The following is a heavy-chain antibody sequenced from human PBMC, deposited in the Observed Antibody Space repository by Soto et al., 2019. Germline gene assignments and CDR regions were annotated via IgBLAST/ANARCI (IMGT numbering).Heavy chain of an antibody. CDR2: IYYSGST. V-gene: IGHV4-31*03. Sequence: SETLCLTCTVAGGSSSGGDYYWTWIRQHPGKGLEWIGYIYYSGSTYYNPSLKSRVTISVDTSKNQFSLKLSSVPAADTAVYYCARDSPLDNCSGCSCYTAGVLWLAFDIRGQATMVTVSS. CDR3: ARDSPLDNCSGCSCYTAGVLWLAFDI. D-gene: IGHD2-15*01. CDR1: GGSSSGGDYY. J-gene: IGHJ3*02.